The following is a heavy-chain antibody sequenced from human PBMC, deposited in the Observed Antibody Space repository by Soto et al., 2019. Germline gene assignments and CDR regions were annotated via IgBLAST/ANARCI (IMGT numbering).Heavy chain of an antibody. D-gene: IGHD3-10*01. J-gene: IGHJ6*03. V-gene: IGHV4-39*01. CDR3: ARHRGLTRGVYYYVDG. CDR1: GDSITSDDFY. CDR2: IFHRGNT. Sequence: QLQLQETGPGLVKPSETLSLTCSVSGDSITSDDFYWVWIRQSPGRGLEWIGSIFHRGNTYSNPSIKRRANMSYDTSKNKFSLKLTSVAATDAAIYYCARHRGLTRGVYYYVDGWGEGATVTVSS.